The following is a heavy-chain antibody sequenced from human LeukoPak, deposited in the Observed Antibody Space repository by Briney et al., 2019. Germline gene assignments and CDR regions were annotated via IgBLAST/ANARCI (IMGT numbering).Heavy chain of an antibody. Sequence: GGSLRLSCAASGFTFSSYAMHWVRQAPGKGLEWVAVISYDGSNKYYADSVKGRFTISRDNSKNTLYLQMNSLRAEDTAVYYCARDGRDGYNRAPGAFDIWGQGTMVTVSS. CDR3: ARDGRDGYNRAPGAFDI. J-gene: IGHJ3*02. V-gene: IGHV3-30-3*01. CDR1: GFTFSSYA. CDR2: ISYDGSNK. D-gene: IGHD5-24*01.